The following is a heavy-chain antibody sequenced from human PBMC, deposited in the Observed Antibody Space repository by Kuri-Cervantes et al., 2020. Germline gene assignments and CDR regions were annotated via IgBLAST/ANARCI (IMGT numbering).Heavy chain of an antibody. Sequence: GGSLRLSCAASGFTVSSNYMSWVRQAPGKGLEWLSYISSDGSAKYYADSVKGRFTISRDNARNSMYLQMNSLRDEDTAVYYCVGGAYSYGYSVSWGQGTLVTVSS. V-gene: IGHV3-48*02. CDR2: ISSDGSAK. D-gene: IGHD5-18*01. CDR3: VGGAYSYGYSVS. CDR1: GFTVSSNY. J-gene: IGHJ5*02.